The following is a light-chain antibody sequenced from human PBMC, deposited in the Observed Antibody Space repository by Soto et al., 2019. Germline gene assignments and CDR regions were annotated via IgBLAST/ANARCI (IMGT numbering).Light chain of an antibody. J-gene: IGLJ2*01. CDR1: NSDVGGYNY. Sequence: QSALTQPASVSGSPGQSITISCTGTNSDVGGYNYVSWYQHHPGKAPKLMIYEVSNRPSGISNRFSGSKSGNTASLTISGVRPEDEADYYCCSYTDIALDVVFGGGTQLTVL. CDR2: EVS. CDR3: CSYTDIALDVV. V-gene: IGLV2-14*01.